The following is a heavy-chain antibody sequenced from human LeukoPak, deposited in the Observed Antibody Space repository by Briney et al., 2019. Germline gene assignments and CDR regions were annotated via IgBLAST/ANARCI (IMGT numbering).Heavy chain of an antibody. CDR2: ISALNGNA. V-gene: IGHV1-18*01. Sequence: ASVXVSCKASGYTFTDYGFTWVRQAPGQGLEWMGWISALNGNANYAHKFRGRVTLTRDTSTGTAYMELRSLKSDDTAVYYCARDEQYQLMILDFWGQGTLITVSS. D-gene: IGHD3-16*01. J-gene: IGHJ4*02. CDR1: GYTFTDYG. CDR3: ARDEQYQLMILDF.